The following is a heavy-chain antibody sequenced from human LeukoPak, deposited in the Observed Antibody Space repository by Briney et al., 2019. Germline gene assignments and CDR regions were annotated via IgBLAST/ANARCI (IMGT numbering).Heavy chain of an antibody. D-gene: IGHD5-24*01. CDR3: ARGWLQLDY. J-gene: IGHJ4*02. Sequence: PGGSLRLSCAASGFTFSSYAMSWVRQAPGKGLEWVAVISYDGSNKYYADSVKGRFTISRDNSKNTLYLQMNSLRAEDTAVYYCARGWLQLDYWGQGTLVTVSS. CDR2: ISYDGSNK. CDR1: GFTFSSYA. V-gene: IGHV3-30*04.